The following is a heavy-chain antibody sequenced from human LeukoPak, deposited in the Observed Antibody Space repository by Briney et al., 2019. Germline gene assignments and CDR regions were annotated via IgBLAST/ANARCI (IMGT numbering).Heavy chain of an antibody. CDR1: GGSISSYY. V-gene: IGHV4-59*01. CDR3: ARLYCSGGSCYRGDAFDI. CDR2: ICYSGST. D-gene: IGHD2-15*01. J-gene: IGHJ3*02. Sequence: SETLSLTCTVSGGSISSYYWSWIRQPPGKGLEWIGYICYSGSTNYNPSLKSRVTISVDTSKNQFSLKLSSVTAADTAVYYCARLYCSGGSCYRGDAFDIWGQGTMVTVSS.